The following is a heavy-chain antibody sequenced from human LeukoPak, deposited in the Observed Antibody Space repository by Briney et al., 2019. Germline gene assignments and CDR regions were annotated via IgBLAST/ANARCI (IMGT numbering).Heavy chain of an antibody. D-gene: IGHD6-19*01. CDR2: IPYDGSNK. V-gene: IGHV3-30*18. J-gene: IGHJ4*02. CDR3: AKEDTGGWYGIDY. Sequence: PGGSLRLSCAASGFTFSSYGMHWVRQAPGKGLEWVALIPYDGSNKFYSDSVKGRFTISRDDSRSTLSLLMSSLRAEDTAVYYCAKEDTGGWYGIDYWGQGTLVTVSS. CDR1: GFTFSSYG.